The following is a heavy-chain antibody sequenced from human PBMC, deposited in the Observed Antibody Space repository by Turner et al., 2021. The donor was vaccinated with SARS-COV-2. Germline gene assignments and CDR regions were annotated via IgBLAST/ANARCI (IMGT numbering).Heavy chain of an antibody. CDR3: ATCRDGYNWGAFHI. CDR1: GYTLPELS. V-gene: IGHV1-24*01. Sequence: QVQLVQAGAEVRNPGASVKVPCKVSGYTLPELSMHWVRQAPGKGLEWMGGFDPEDGETIYAQKFQGRVIMTEDTSTDTAYMELSSLRSEDTAVYYCATCRDGYNWGAFHIWGQGTMVTVSS. D-gene: IGHD5-12*01. J-gene: IGHJ3*02. CDR2: FDPEDGET.